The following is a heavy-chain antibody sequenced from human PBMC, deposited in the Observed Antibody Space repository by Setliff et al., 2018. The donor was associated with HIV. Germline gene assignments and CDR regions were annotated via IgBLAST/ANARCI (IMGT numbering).Heavy chain of an antibody. CDR2: IRSKAYGATT. CDR3: ARNPKTIHFYYYMDV. Sequence: GGSLRLSCTASGFTFGDYAMSWVRQAPGKGLEWVGFIRSKAYGATTAYAASVKGRFTISRDDSKSIAYLQINSLKTEDTAVYYCARNPKTIHFYYYMDVWGKGTTVTVSS. J-gene: IGHJ6*03. CDR1: GFTFGDYA. V-gene: IGHV3-49*04.